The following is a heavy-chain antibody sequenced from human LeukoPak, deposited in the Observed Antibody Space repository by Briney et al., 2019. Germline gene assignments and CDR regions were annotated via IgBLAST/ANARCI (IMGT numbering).Heavy chain of an antibody. V-gene: IGHV3-13*05. CDR3: ARGGYCSGGSCYPGGWYFDL. D-gene: IGHD2-15*01. J-gene: IGHJ2*01. Sequence: GGSLRLSCAASGFTFSSYGMHWVRQATGKGLEWVSAIGTAGDPYYPGSVKGRFTISRENAKNSLYLQMNSLRAGDTAVYYCARGGYCSGGSCYPGGWYFDLWGRGTLVTVSS. CDR1: GFTFSSYG. CDR2: IGTAGDP.